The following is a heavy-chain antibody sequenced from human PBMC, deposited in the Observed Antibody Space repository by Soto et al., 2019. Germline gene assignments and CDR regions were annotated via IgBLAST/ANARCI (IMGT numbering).Heavy chain of an antibody. CDR1: GYPFTDYY. CDR3: AVAPWDVIVPSPSETVGVDV. CDR2: INPYSGGT. V-gene: IGHV1-2*02. D-gene: IGHD2-2*01. Sequence: QVQLVQSGAEVKKPGASVKVSCKASGYPFTDYYMHWVRQAPGQGLEWMGWINPYSGGTNYAQKFQGRVTMTRDTSISTAYMELSRLRSDVTAVYYCAVAPWDVIVPSPSETVGVDVWGQGTTVTVSS. J-gene: IGHJ6*02.